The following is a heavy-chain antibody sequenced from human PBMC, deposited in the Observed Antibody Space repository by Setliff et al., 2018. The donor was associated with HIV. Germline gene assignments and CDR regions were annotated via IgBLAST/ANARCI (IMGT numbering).Heavy chain of an antibody. V-gene: IGHV3-30*04. CDR3: ARDPLQLEQLGWFDP. J-gene: IGHJ5*02. CDR1: GFTFSDYV. CDR2: ISYDGSND. Sequence: GGSLRLSCAASGFTFSDYVMYWVRQAPGKGLEWVTVISYDGSNDSYADSVKGRFTISRDNSKNTLYLQMNSLRAEDTAVYYCARDPLQLEQLGWFDPWGQGALVTVSS. D-gene: IGHD1-1*01.